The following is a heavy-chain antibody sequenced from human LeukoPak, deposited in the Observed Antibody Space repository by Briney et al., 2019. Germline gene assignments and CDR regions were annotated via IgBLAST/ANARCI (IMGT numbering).Heavy chain of an antibody. CDR3: ASGTTDIVVVPATLRNYYFDY. V-gene: IGHV1-2*02. Sequence: ASVKVSCKASGYTFSVHYIHWVRQAPGQGLEWMGWINPNNGDTKYAQKFQGRVTITADKSTSTAYMELSSLRSEDTAVYYCASGTTDIVVVPATLRNYYFDYWGQGTLVTVSS. CDR2: INPNNGDT. D-gene: IGHD2-2*01. CDR1: GYTFSVHY. J-gene: IGHJ4*02.